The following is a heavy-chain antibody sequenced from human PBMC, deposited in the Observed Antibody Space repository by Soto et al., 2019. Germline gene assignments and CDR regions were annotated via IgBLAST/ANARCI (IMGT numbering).Heavy chain of an antibody. D-gene: IGHD3-9*01. J-gene: IGHJ5*02. CDR1: CGSIRSGDYY. CDR3: ARGYYDISNWFDP. V-gene: IGHV4-30-4*01. Sequence: TSETLSLTCTVSCGSIRSGDYYWSWIRQHPGKGLEWIGYIYYSGSTYYNPSLKSRVTISVDTSKNQFSLKLSSVTAADTAVYYCARGYYDISNWFDPWGQGTLVTVSS. CDR2: IYYSGST.